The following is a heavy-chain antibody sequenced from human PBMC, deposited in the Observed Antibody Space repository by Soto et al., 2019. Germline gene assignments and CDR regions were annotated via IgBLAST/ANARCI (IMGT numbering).Heavy chain of an antibody. CDR2: IIPTLGII. CDR1: GGSFTSYN. J-gene: IGHJ4*02. V-gene: IGHV1-69*02. D-gene: IGHD5-18*01. Sequence: QVQLEQSGAEVKKPGSSVRVSCKASGGSFTSYNIHWVRQAPGQGLEWMGRIIPTLGIIDHAEKFQGRVTISADKTTSTVYMELSGLRFGDTAVYYCARSIGYGYEYWGQGTQVSVSS. CDR3: ARSIGYGYEY.